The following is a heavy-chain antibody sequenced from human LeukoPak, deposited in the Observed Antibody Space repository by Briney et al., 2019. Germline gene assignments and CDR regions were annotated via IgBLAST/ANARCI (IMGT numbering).Heavy chain of an antibody. D-gene: IGHD6-6*01. CDR2: IYHSGST. CDR1: GGSISSSNW. Sequence: SETLSLTCAVSGGSISSSNWWSWVRQPPGKGLEWIGEIYHSGSTNYNPSLKSRVTISVDKSKNQLSLKLSSVTAADTAVYYCARDGYSSSSYYFDYWGQGTLVTVSS. J-gene: IGHJ4*02. V-gene: IGHV4-4*02. CDR3: ARDGYSSSSYYFDY.